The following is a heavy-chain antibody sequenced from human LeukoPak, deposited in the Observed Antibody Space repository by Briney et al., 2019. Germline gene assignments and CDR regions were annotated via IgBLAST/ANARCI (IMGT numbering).Heavy chain of an antibody. CDR2: IYYSGST. Sequence: SQTLSLTCTVSGGSVSSGSYYWRWIRQPPGKGLEWIGYIYYSGSTNYNPSLKSRVTISVDTSNNQFSLKLSSVTAADTAVYYCARGDDSSGYYITRFDYWGQGTLVTVSS. J-gene: IGHJ4*02. CDR3: ARGDDSSGYYITRFDY. CDR1: GGSVSSGSYY. D-gene: IGHD3-22*01. V-gene: IGHV4-61*01.